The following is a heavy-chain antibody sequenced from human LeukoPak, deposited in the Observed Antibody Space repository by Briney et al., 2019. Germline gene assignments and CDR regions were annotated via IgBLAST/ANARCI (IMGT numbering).Heavy chain of an antibody. Sequence: SVKVSCKASGGMFSSYAISWVRQAPGQGLEWMGGIIPIFGTANYAQKFQGRVTITADESTSTAYMELSSLRSEDTAVYYCARGPTMVRGLNYWGQGTLVTVSS. V-gene: IGHV1-69*01. CDR2: IIPIFGTA. D-gene: IGHD3-10*01. CDR3: ARGPTMVRGLNY. J-gene: IGHJ4*02. CDR1: GGMFSSYA.